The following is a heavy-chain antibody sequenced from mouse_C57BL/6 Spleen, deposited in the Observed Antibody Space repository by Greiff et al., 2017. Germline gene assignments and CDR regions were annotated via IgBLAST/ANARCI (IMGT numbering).Heavy chain of an antibody. V-gene: IGHV1-69*01. D-gene: IGHD1-1*01. Sequence: QVQLQQPGAELVMPGASVKLSCKASGYTFTSYWMHWVKQRPGQGLEWIGEIDPSDSYTNYNQKFKGKSTLTVDKSSSTAYMQLSSLTSEDSAVYYCARNGITTVEGAWFAYWGQGTLVTVSA. CDR1: GYTFTSYW. J-gene: IGHJ3*01. CDR3: ARNGITTVEGAWFAY. CDR2: IDPSDSYT.